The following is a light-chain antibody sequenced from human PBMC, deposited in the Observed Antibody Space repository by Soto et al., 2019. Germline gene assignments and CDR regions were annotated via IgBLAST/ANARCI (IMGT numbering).Light chain of an antibody. J-gene: IGKJ2*01. CDR3: QQYNSFSYT. CDR1: QSISSW. Sequence: DIQMTQSPSTLSASVGDRVTITCRASQSISSWLAWYQQKPGKVPKLLIYDASSLESGVPSRFSGSGSGTEFTLTISSLQHADFATYYCQQYNSFSYTCGQGPKLEIK. CDR2: DAS. V-gene: IGKV1-5*01.